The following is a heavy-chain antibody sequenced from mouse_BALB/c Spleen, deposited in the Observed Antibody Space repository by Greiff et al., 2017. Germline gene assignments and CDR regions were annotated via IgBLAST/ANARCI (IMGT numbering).Heavy chain of an antibody. V-gene: IGHV1-69*02. CDR2: IDPSDSYT. J-gene: IGHJ2*01. CDR3: ARSGGYFDY. Sequence: QVQLQQPGAELVKPGASVKLSCKASGYTFTSYWMHWVKHRPGQGLEWIGEIDPSDSYTNYNQKFKGKATLTVDKSSSTAYMQLSSLTSEDSAVYYCARSGGYFDYWGQGTTLTVSS. D-gene: IGHD3-1*01. CDR1: GYTFTSYW.